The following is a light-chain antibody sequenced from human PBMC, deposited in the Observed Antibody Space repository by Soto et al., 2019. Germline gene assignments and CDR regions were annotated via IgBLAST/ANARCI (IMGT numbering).Light chain of an antibody. J-gene: IGLJ3*02. CDR3: QSYDVSLSGWV. CDR2: ENM. CDR1: SSSIGAGYD. Sequence: QPVLTQPPSVSGAPGQRVTISCTGSSSSIGAGYDVHWYQQLPGTAPKLVIYENMRRPSGVPDRFSGSKSATSASLAITGLRAEDEADYYCQSYDVSLSGWVFGGGTKLTVL. V-gene: IGLV1-40*01.